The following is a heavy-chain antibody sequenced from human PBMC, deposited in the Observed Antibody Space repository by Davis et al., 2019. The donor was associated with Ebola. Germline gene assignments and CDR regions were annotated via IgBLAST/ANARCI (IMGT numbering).Heavy chain of an antibody. CDR2: ISYDGNYI. CDR1: GFTFSNYA. D-gene: IGHD2-15*01. Sequence: GSLRLSCAVSGFTFSNYALHWVRQAPGKGLEWVAAISYDGNYIYYAGSVRGRFTISREDSENTLYLQMNSLRAEDTALYYCARSFHSGGIRTGFWDYWGQGTLVTVSS. J-gene: IGHJ4*02. V-gene: IGHV3-30-3*01. CDR3: ARSFHSGGIRTGFWDY.